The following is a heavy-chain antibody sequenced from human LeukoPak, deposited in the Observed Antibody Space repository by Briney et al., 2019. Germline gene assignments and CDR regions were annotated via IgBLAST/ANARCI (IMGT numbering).Heavy chain of an antibody. D-gene: IGHD5-18*01. V-gene: IGHV4-39*01. CDR2: IYYSGDT. CDR3: ARPGYTYDYYPSRDPNYFDY. CDR1: GGSISSSNYY. Sequence: KPSETLSLTCIVSGGSISSSNYYWGWIRQPPGKGLEWIGSIYYSGDTYYNPSLKSRVTISVDTSKNQFSLKLSAVTAADTAVYYCARPGYTYDYYPSRDPNYFDYWGQGTLVTVSS. J-gene: IGHJ4*02.